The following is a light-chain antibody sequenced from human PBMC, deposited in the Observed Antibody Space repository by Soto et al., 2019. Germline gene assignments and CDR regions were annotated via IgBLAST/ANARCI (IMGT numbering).Light chain of an antibody. CDR1: RSDVGGYNY. Sequence: QSVLTQPASVSGSPGQSITISCTGTRSDVGGYNYVSWYQQHPGKAPKLIIYEVTNRPSGVSHRFSGSKSVNTASLTISGLQAEDEADYYCSSFTTTTPLGVAFGGGTKGTVL. J-gene: IGLJ2*01. CDR3: SSFTTTTPLGVA. V-gene: IGLV2-14*01. CDR2: EVT.